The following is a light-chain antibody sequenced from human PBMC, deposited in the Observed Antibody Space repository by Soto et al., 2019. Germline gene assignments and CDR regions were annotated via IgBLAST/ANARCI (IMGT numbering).Light chain of an antibody. J-gene: IGLJ1*01. CDR2: EVT. V-gene: IGLV2-14*01. CDR3: SSYTNINTRACV. CDR1: SGDIGSYNR. Sequence: QSALTHPASVSWSPGQSITISCTGTSGDIGSYNRVSWYQQHPGKAPKLIIYEVTDRPSGVSNRFSGSKSGNTASLTISGLQAEDEAEYYCSSYTNINTRACVFGTGTKVTVL.